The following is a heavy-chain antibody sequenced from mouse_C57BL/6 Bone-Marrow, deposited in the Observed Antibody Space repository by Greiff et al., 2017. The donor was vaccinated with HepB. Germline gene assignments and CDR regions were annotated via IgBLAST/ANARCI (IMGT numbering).Heavy chain of an antibody. CDR1: GFTFSSYG. D-gene: IGHD2-3*01. J-gene: IGHJ4*01. CDR3: VYDYYAMDY. CDR2: ISSGGSYT. Sequence: DVMLVESGGDLVKPGGSLKLSCAASGFTFSSYGMSWVRQTPDKRLEWVATISSGGSYTYYPDSVKGRFTISRDNAKNTLYLQMSRLKSEDTAMYYCVYDYYAMDYWGQGTSVTVSS. V-gene: IGHV5-6*02.